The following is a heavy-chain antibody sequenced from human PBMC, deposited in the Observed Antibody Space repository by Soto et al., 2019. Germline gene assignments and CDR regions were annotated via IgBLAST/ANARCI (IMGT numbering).Heavy chain of an antibody. CDR1: GFTFSDYY. D-gene: IGHD2-15*01. V-gene: IGHV3-11*01. J-gene: IGHJ4*02. Sequence: QVQLVESGGGLVKPGGSLRLSCAAPGFTFSDYYMRWIPQAPGKGLEWVSYISSSGSTIYYADPEKGRFTISRDKAKNSLYLQVNSLRAEDTAVYYCARDFEDEEVVAAIYKMGHCWCQGTLVTVSS. CDR3: ARDFEDEEVVAAIYKMGHC. CDR2: ISSSGSTI.